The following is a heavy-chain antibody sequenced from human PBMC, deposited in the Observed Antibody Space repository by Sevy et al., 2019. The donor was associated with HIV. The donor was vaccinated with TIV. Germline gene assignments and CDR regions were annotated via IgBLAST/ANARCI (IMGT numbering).Heavy chain of an antibody. CDR2: ISGGGAAT. D-gene: IGHD6-19*01. J-gene: IGHJ5*02. V-gene: IGHV3-23*01. Sequence: GGYLRLSCSASGVTFIAFGMTWVRQAPGKGLEWVSGISGGGAATAYADSVKGRCTISRDNSKNTLYLQMSSLTAADTAVYYCARYGRIPVAGHTWFDPWGLGTLATVSS. CDR1: GVTFIAFG. CDR3: ARYGRIPVAGHTWFDP.